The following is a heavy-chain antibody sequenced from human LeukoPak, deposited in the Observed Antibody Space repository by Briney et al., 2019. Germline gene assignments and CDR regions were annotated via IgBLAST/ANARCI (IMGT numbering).Heavy chain of an antibody. CDR3: ANAASYSVDY. CDR1: GLTFRNYA. D-gene: IGHD1-26*01. CDR2: VSGKGDET. Sequence: PGGSLRLSCAASGLTFRNYAMSWVRQAPGKGLEWVSTVSGKGDETYYADPVKGRFTLSRDNSKNTLYLQMNSLRAEDTAVHYCANAASYSVDYWGQGTLVTVSS. J-gene: IGHJ4*02. V-gene: IGHV3-23*01.